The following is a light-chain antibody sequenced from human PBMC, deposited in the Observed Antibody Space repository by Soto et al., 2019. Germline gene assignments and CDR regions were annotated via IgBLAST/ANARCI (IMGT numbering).Light chain of an antibody. CDR3: CSCAGSSTFPYV. J-gene: IGLJ1*01. Sequence: QSVLTQPASVSGSPGQSITLSCTGTSSDVGSYNLVSWYQHHPGKAPKLMIYEVSKRPSGVSNRFSGSKSGNTASLTISGLQAEDEADYYCCSCAGSSTFPYVFGTGTKVTVL. V-gene: IGLV2-23*02. CDR2: EVS. CDR1: SSDVGSYNL.